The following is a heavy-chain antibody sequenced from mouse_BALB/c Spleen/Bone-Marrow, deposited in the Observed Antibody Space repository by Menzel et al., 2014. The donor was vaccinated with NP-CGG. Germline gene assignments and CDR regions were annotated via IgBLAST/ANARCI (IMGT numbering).Heavy chain of an antibody. Sequence: EVKVLESGGGLVQPGGSLKLSCAVSGFGFSRFWMSWVRQAPGKGLEWIGEINPDSSTINYTPSLKDKFITSRDNVKNTLDLQMNKVRSEDTALYDCARLCYYEYFAYWGQGTPVTVSS. CDR2: INPDSSTI. V-gene: IGHV4-1*02. CDR1: GFGFSRFW. D-gene: IGHD1-1*01. J-gene: IGHJ2*01. CDR3: ARLCYYEYFAY.